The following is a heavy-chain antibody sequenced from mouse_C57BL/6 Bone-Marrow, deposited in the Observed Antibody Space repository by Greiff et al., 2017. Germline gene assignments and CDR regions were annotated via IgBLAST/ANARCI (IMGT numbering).Heavy chain of an antibody. V-gene: IGHV14-4*01. CDR1: GFNIKDDY. D-gene: IGHD1-1*01. J-gene: IGHJ1*03. CDR2: IDPENGDT. Sequence: EVKLQESGAELVRPGASVKLSCTASGFNIKDDYMHWVKQRPEQGLAWIGWIDPENGDTEYASKFQGKATITADTSSNTAYMQLSSLTSEDTAVYYCTTNYGSSYGYFDVWGTGTTVTVSS. CDR3: TTNYGSSYGYFDV.